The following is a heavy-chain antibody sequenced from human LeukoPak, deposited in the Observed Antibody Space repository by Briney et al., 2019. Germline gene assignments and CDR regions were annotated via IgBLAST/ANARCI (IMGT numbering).Heavy chain of an antibody. J-gene: IGHJ4*02. CDR1: GGSISSGGYY. D-gene: IGHD2-2*01. Sequence: SQTLSLTCTVSGGSISSGGYYWSWIRQHPGKGLEWIGYIYYSGSTYYNPSLKSRVTISVDTSKNQFSLKLSSVTAADTAVYYCARMDCVSTSCPFDYWGQGTLVTVSS. V-gene: IGHV4-31*03. CDR2: IYYSGST. CDR3: ARMDCVSTSCPFDY.